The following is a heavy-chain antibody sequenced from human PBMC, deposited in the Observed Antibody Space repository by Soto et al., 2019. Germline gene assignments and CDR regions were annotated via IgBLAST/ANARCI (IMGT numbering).Heavy chain of an antibody. V-gene: IGHV4-59*08. J-gene: IGHJ4*01. CDR3: ARLVSYDDYAFDC. D-gene: IGHD4-17*01. Sequence: PSETLSLTCTVSGGSISSYYWSWIRQPPGKGLEWIGYIYYSGSTNYNPSLKSRVTISVDTSKNQFSLKLSSVTAADPAVYYCARLVSYDDYAFDCWGHGTLVTV. CDR2: IYYSGST. CDR1: GGSISSYY.